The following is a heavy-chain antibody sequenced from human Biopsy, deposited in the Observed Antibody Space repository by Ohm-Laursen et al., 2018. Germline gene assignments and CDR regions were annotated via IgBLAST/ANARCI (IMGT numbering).Heavy chain of an antibody. J-gene: IGHJ4*02. D-gene: IGHD1-20*01. CDR1: GYTLTDLS. Sequence: ASVKVSCKVSGYTLTDLSMHWVRQAPGKGLEWMGDFAPENGKTIYAQKFQGRVTMTEDTSTDTAYMELSNLRSEDTAVYYCAGDINNWNVNYWGQGTLVIVSS. V-gene: IGHV1-24*01. CDR2: FAPENGKT. CDR3: AGDINNWNVNY.